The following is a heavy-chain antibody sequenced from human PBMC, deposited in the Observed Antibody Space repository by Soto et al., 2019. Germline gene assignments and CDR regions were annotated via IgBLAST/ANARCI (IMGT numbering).Heavy chain of an antibody. CDR1: GFTFSSYV. V-gene: IGHV3-23*01. Sequence: EVQLLESGGGLLQPGGSLRLSCAASGFTFSSYVMSWVRQAPGKGLEWVSGISGSGGTTYYADSVKGRFTISRDNPKNTVFLQINSLRAEDTAVYYCAKDPRYSSGRGCFDPWGQGTLVTVSS. CDR2: ISGSGGTT. CDR3: AKDPRYSSGRGCFDP. D-gene: IGHD6-19*01. J-gene: IGHJ5*02.